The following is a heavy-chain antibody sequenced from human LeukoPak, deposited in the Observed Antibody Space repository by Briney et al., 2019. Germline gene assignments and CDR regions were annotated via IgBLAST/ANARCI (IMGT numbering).Heavy chain of an antibody. CDR3: ATAHYVWGSYRYFDY. Sequence: ASVKVSCKVSGYTLTKLSMYWVRQPPGTGLEWKGGFDPEDGETIYAQNFQGRVTMTEDTSTDTAYMELSSLRSEDTAVYYCATAHYVWGSYRYFDYWGQGTLVTVSS. CDR2: FDPEDGET. D-gene: IGHD3-16*02. CDR1: GYTLTKLS. V-gene: IGHV1-24*01. J-gene: IGHJ4*02.